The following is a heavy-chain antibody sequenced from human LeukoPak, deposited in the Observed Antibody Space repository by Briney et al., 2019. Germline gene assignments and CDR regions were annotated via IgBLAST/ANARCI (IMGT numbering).Heavy chain of an antibody. V-gene: IGHV3-30-3*01. CDR2: ISYDGSNK. Sequence: PGGSLRLSCAASGFTFSSHAMHWVRQAPGKGLEWVAVISYDGSNKYYADSVKGRFTISRDNSKNTLYLQMNSLRAEDTAVYYCAKARSSGPWGNYYYYGMDVWGQGTTVTVSS. J-gene: IGHJ6*02. CDR1: GFTFSSHA. D-gene: IGHD6-19*01. CDR3: AKARSSGPWGNYYYYGMDV.